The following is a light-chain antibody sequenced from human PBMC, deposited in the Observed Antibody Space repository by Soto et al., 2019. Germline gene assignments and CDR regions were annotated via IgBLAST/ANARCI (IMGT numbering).Light chain of an antibody. CDR1: QSISSGY. Sequence: ETVLTQSPATLSLSPGERATLSCRASQSISSGYLAWYQQRPGQAPRLLISGASNRATGIPDRFSGSGSGTDFTLTISRLEPDDFAVYYCQQYGGSPLVTFGGGTKVEIK. CDR3: QQYGGSPLVT. CDR2: GAS. J-gene: IGKJ4*01. V-gene: IGKV3-20*01.